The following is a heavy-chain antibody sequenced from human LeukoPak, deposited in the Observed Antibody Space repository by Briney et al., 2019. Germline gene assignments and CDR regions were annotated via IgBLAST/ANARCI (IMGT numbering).Heavy chain of an antibody. D-gene: IGHD6-19*01. CDR3: ARDPLIAVAGTSA. CDR2: IYYSGST. Sequence: SETLSLTCTVSGGSISSGGYYWSWIRQHPGKGLEWIGYIYYSGSTYYNPSLKSRVTISVDTSKNQFSLKLSSVTAADTAVYYCARDPLIAVAGTSAWDQGTLVTVSS. CDR1: GGSISSGGYY. J-gene: IGHJ5*02. V-gene: IGHV4-31*03.